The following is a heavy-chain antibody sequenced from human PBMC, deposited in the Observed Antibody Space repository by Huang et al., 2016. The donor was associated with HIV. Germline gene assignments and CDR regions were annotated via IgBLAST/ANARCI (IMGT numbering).Heavy chain of an antibody. V-gene: IGHV1-69*13. CDR1: GGPFNNFG. J-gene: IGHJ3*01. CDR3: AKRGGAWGSPYAFDL. CDR2: IIPRIGTR. D-gene: IGHD3-16*01. Sequence: QVQLVQSGAEVRKPGSSVQVSCRASGGPFNNFGINGVRQAPGQVIEWMGGIIPRIGTRNDAKRVKDRVTITADETTGVVHLEVTSLRSDDTAVYFCAKRGGAWGSPYAFDLWGPGTMVTVSS.